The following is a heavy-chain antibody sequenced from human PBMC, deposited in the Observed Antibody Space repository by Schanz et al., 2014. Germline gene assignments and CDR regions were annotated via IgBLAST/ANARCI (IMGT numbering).Heavy chain of an antibody. J-gene: IGHJ4*02. CDR2: IYPGSGDT. Sequence: QVQLVQSGPEVKKPGASVRVSCQASGYTFVGYYIHWLPPAPGLGLEWMGRIYPGSGDTTYSPTFQGRVTMTRDTSITTAYIELNRLRYDDTPVYYCARDDGFSSGWGQGSLVTVSS. CDR3: ARDDGFSSG. V-gene: IGHV1-2*02. D-gene: IGHD6-19*01. CDR1: GYTFVGYY.